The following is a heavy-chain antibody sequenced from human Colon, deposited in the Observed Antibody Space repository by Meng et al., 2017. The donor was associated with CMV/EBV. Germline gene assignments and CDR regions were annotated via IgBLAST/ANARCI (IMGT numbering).Heavy chain of an antibody. CDR1: VGSLTGYY. Sequence: SETLSLTCTVSVGSLTGYYGSWIRQPPGEGLEWMGDINHIGNTKYNSSIESRVTISLDTSKNEVSLKVRSVTVADTAVYYCARSGGRRRDWFDPWGQGTLVTVSS. D-gene: IGHD2-15*01. CDR3: ARSGGRRRDWFDP. V-gene: IGHV4-34*01. CDR2: INHIGNT. J-gene: IGHJ5*02.